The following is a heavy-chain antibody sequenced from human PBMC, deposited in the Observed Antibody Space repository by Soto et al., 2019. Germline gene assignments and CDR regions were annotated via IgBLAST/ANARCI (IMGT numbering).Heavy chain of an antibody. CDR2: LYWDDDK. Sequence: QITLKESGPTLVKPTQTLTLTCTFSGFSLSTSGVGVGWIRQTPGKALEWLALLYWDDDKRYSPSLKSRITITKDTTKIQVVLTTTNMDPVDTATYYCAHRPSYCSGGSCYSGFDYWCQGTLVSVSS. J-gene: IGHJ4*02. CDR1: GFSLSTSGVG. V-gene: IGHV2-5*02. CDR3: AHRPSYCSGGSCYSGFDY. D-gene: IGHD2-15*01.